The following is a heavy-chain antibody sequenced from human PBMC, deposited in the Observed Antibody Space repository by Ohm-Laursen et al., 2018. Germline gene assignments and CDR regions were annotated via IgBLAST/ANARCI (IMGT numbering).Heavy chain of an antibody. CDR2: IYYTGST. CDR3: ARGRWPNLHSS. CDR1: GFTVSSSY. D-gene: IGHD4-23*01. Sequence: LRLSCAASGFTVSSSYMSWIRQPPGKGLEWFGYIYYTGSTNYNPSLKSRVTISVDTSKNQFSLKLSSVTAADTAVYYCARGRWPNLHSSWGQGTLVTVSS. V-gene: IGHV4-59*08. J-gene: IGHJ5*02.